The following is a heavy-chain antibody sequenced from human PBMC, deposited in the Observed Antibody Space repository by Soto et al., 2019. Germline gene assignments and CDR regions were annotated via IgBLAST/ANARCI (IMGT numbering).Heavy chain of an antibody. Sequence: GESLKISCAASGFTFSDHYMDWVRQAPGKGLEWVGRTRNKANSYTTEYAASVKGRFTISRDDSKNSLYLQMNSLKTEDTAVYYCARVIAAAGPGFDYWGQGTLVTVSS. V-gene: IGHV3-72*01. J-gene: IGHJ4*02. CDR3: ARVIAAAGPGFDY. CDR2: TRNKANSYTT. CDR1: GFTFSDHY. D-gene: IGHD6-13*01.